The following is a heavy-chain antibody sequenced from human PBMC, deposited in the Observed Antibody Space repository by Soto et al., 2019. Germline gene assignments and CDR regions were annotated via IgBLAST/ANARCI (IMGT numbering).Heavy chain of an antibody. CDR1: GFTFSSYG. D-gene: IGHD3-22*01. CDR3: ARDALLSYYDSQGGLDY. J-gene: IGHJ4*02. V-gene: IGHV3-33*01. Sequence: GGSLRLSCAASGFTFSSYGMHWVRQAPGKGLEWVAVIWYDGSNKYYADSVKGRFTISRDNSKNTLYLQMNSLRAEDTAVYYCARDALLSYYDSQGGLDYWGQGTLVTVSS. CDR2: IWYDGSNK.